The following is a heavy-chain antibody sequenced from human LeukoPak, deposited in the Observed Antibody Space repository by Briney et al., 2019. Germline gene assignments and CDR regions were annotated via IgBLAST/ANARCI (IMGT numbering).Heavy chain of an antibody. CDR3: AKDSDYYHSSGYYYAYFQH. CDR1: GFTFSSYS. CDR2: ISSSSSYI. D-gene: IGHD3-22*01. V-gene: IGHV3-21*01. Sequence: GGSLRLSCAPSGFTFSSYSMNWVRQAPGNGMEWVSSISSSSSYIYYADSVKGRFTISRDNATTSLSMQMNSLSAEDTAVYYCAKDSDYYHSSGYYYAYFQHGGQGTLVTVSS. J-gene: IGHJ1*01.